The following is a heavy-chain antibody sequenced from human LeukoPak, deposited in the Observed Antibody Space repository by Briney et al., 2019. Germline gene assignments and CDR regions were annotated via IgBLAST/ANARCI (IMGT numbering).Heavy chain of an antibody. V-gene: IGHV4-59*12. CDR2: IYYSGST. Sequence: SETLSLTCTVSGGSISSYYWSWIRQPPGKGLEWIGYIYYSGSTNYNPSLKSRVTISVDTSKNQFSLKLSSVTAADTAVYYCARDSEYYYDSSGYRALGMDVWGQGTTVTVSS. D-gene: IGHD3-22*01. J-gene: IGHJ6*02. CDR1: GGSISSYY. CDR3: ARDSEYYYDSSGYRALGMDV.